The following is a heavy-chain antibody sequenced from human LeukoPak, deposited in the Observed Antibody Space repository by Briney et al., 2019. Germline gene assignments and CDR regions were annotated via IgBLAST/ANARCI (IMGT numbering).Heavy chain of an antibody. CDR1: GFTFNSYS. V-gene: IGHV3-48*02. Sequence: GGSLRLSCAASGFTFNSYSMNWVRQAPGKGLEWVSYITGGRSNMYYADSVKGRFTISRDNAKNSLYLQMNSLRDEDTALYFCARSNKYSFAYWGQGALVTVSS. D-gene: IGHD1/OR15-1a*01. CDR3: ARSNKYSFAY. CDR2: ITGGRSNM. J-gene: IGHJ4*02.